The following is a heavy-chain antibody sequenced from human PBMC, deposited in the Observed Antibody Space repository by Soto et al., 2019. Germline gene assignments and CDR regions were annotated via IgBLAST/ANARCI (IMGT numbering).Heavy chain of an antibody. J-gene: IGHJ4*02. CDR2: IDYSGSST. D-gene: IGHD3-16*01. CDR1: GVSFSDYF. Sequence: GGSMRLCCAASGVSFSDYFMAWIRQAPGKGLEWVSSIDYSGSSTPNANSVAGRFTISRDNTKNLLYLQMNNLRADDTAVYYCAREYYAFFDYWGQGALVTVSS. CDR3: AREYYAFFDY. V-gene: IGHV3-11*01.